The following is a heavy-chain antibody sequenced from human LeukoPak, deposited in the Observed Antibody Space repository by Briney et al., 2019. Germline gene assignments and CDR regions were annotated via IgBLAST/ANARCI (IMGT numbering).Heavy chain of an antibody. CDR1: GFTFSSYW. CDR2: INSDGSST. CDR3: ARCGFWSGYYPYYYYGMDV. J-gene: IGHJ6*02. V-gene: IGHV3-74*01. Sequence: GGSLRLSCAASGFTFSSYWMHWVRQAPGKGLVWVSRINSDGSSTSYADSVKGRFTISRNNAKNTLYLQMNSLRAEDTAVYYCARCGFWSGYYPYYYYGMDVWGQGTTVTVSS. D-gene: IGHD3-3*01.